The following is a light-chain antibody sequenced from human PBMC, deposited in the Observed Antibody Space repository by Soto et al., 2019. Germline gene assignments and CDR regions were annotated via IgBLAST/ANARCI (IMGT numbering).Light chain of an antibody. CDR2: ATS. J-gene: IGKJ5*01. Sequence: DIQMTQSPSTLSGSVGDRVTITCRASQTISSWLAWYQQKPGKAPKLLIYATSSLQSGVPSRSSGSGSGTHFILTISNLQPEDFATYYCQQFNSLFGQGTRLEIK. CDR1: QTISSW. V-gene: IGKV1-5*01. CDR3: QQFNSL.